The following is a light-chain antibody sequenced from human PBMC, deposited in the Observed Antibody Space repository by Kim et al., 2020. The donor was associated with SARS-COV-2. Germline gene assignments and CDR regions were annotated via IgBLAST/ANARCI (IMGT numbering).Light chain of an antibody. CDR1: YVGSKS. V-gene: IGLV3-21*04. Sequence: APEKTARITCGGNYVGSKSVHWYQQEPGQAPVLVIYYDSDRPSGIPERFSGSSSGNTATLTISRVEAGDEADYYCQVWNNSSDHVVFGGGTQLTVL. CDR3: QVWNNSSDHVV. J-gene: IGLJ2*01. CDR2: YDS.